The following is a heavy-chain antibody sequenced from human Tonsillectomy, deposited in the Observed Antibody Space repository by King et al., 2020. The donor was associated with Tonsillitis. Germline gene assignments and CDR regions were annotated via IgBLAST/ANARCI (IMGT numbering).Heavy chain of an antibody. D-gene: IGHD5-24*01. V-gene: IGHV3-13*01. J-gene: IGHJ4*02. CDR2: IDTTGDT. CDR1: GFTFNSYD. CDR3: ARGLMATPYFDY. Sequence: VQLVEFGGGLVQPGGSLRLSCAASGFTFNSYDMHWVRQATGKGLEWVSAIDTTGDTYYPGSVKGRFTISSENAKNSLYLQMNSLRAGDTAVYYCARGLMATPYFDYWGQGTLVTVS.